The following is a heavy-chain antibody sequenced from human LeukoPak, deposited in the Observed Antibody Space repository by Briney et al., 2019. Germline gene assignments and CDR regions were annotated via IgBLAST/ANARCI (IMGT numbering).Heavy chain of an antibody. Sequence: GGSLRLSCAASGFTFSSNYMSWVRQAPGKGLEWVSVIYSGGSTYYPDSVTRPFTTSRHNSKNTLYLPMNSLRAEDTAVYYCAASAARGAFDIWGQGTMVTVSS. CDR2: IYSGGST. V-gene: IGHV3-53*04. CDR1: GFTFSSNY. J-gene: IGHJ3*02. CDR3: AASAARGAFDI. D-gene: IGHD6-6*01.